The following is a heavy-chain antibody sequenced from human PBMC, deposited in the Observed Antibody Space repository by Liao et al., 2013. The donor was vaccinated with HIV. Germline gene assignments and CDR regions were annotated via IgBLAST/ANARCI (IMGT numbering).Heavy chain of an antibody. CDR3: ARGALLPYDYVWGSYRYTAEYFRT. J-gene: IGHJ1*01. D-gene: IGHD3-16*02. CDR2: INHSGST. V-gene: IGHV4-30-4*08. Sequence: QVHLQESGPGLVKPSQTLSLTCTVSGDLIRRDNYYWTWIRQPPGKGLQWIGEINHSGSTNYNPSLKSRVTISVDTSKNQFSLKLSSVTAADTAVYYCARGALLPYDYVWGSYRYTAEYFRTGARAPWSPSPQ. CDR1: GDLIRRDNYY.